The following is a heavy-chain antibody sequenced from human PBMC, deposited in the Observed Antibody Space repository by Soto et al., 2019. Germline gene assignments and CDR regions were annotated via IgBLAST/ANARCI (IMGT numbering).Heavy chain of an antibody. Sequence: QVQLQQWGAGLLKPSETLSLTCAVYGGSFSGYYWSWIRQPPGKGLEWIGEINHSGSTNYNPSLKSRVTISVDTSKNQFSLKLSSVTAADTAVDYCARLVGWLVPRFDYWGQGTLVTVSS. CDR1: GGSFSGYY. CDR3: ARLVGWLVPRFDY. CDR2: INHSGST. D-gene: IGHD6-19*01. V-gene: IGHV4-34*01. J-gene: IGHJ4*02.